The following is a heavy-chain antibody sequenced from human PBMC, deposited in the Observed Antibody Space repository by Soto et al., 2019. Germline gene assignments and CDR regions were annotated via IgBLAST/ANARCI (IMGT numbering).Heavy chain of an antibody. J-gene: IGHJ3*01. CDR1: GVSISDTSYY. Sequence: QLQLQESGPGLVKPSETLSLTCNVSGVSISDTSYYWGWIRQPPGKGLEWIGTIYFSGTTFYNPSLKSRLTISADTSKNQFALRLRSVTAADTAVYYGAKLPWGDNYYDRSDYRATNTDTFGVWGQGTMVTVSS. CDR2: IYFSGTT. D-gene: IGHD3-22*01. V-gene: IGHV4-39*01. CDR3: AKLPWGDNYYDRSDYRATNTDTFGV.